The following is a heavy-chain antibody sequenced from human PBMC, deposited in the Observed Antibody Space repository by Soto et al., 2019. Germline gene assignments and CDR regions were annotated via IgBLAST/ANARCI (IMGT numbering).Heavy chain of an antibody. Sequence: ASVKVSCKASGYTFTSYYMHWVRQAPGQGLEWMGIINPSGGSTSYAQKFQGRVTMTRNTSIRTAYMELSSLRSEDTAVYYCARASYLDPAFDIWGQGTMVTVSS. D-gene: IGHD2-2*03. V-gene: IGHV1-46*01. J-gene: IGHJ3*02. CDR2: INPSGGST. CDR3: ARASYLDPAFDI. CDR1: GYTFTSYY.